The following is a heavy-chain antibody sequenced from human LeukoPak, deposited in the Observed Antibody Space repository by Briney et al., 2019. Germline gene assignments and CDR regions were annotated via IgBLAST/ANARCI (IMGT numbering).Heavy chain of an antibody. V-gene: IGHV3-23*01. CDR1: GFSFSNYV. J-gene: IGHJ6*03. CDR2: IIGIGAGT. CDR3: AKGSPAILYYCMDV. Sequence: GGSLRLSCAASGFSFSNYVMSWVRQAPGKGLEWVSAIIGIGAGTYYADSVKGRFTISRDNSKNTLYLQMNSLRAEDTAVYYCAKGSPAILYYCMDVWGKGTTGTVSS. D-gene: IGHD2-21*01.